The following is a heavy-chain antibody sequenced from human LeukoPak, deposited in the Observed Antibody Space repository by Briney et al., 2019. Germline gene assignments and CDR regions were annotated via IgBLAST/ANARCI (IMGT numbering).Heavy chain of an antibody. J-gene: IGHJ4*02. V-gene: IGHV3-23*01. Sequence: GGSLRLSCAASGFTFSSYAMSWVRQAPGKGLECVSAISGSGGSTYYADSVKGRFTISRDNSKNTLYLQMNSLRAEDTAVYYCAKVGGSYYYDSSGSNGYYFDYWGQGTLVTVSS. D-gene: IGHD3-22*01. CDR2: ISGSGGST. CDR3: AKVGGSYYYDSSGSNGYYFDY. CDR1: GFTFSSYA.